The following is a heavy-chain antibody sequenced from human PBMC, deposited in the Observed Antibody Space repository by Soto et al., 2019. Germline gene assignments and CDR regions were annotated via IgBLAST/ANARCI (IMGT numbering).Heavy chain of an antibody. V-gene: IGHV3-7*03. CDR1: GVTFSRYW. CDR2: INQDGSEK. D-gene: IGHD1-26*01. Sequence: GGSLRLSCAAFGVTFSRYWMSWVRQAPGKGLEWVANINQDGSEKNYVDSVKGRFSISRDNAQNSLHLQMNNLRADDTAVYYCATGQWELDYWGQGTLVTVSS. CDR3: ATGQWELDY. J-gene: IGHJ4*02.